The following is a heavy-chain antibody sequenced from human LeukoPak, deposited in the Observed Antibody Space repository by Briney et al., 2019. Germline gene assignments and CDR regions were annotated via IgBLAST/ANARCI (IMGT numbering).Heavy chain of an antibody. J-gene: IGHJ4*02. D-gene: IGHD6-13*01. Sequence: GGSLRLSCAGSGFTFSDFWMTWVRQAPGKGVVWVSRIRGDGGTTSYADSVKGRFTISRDNAENTLYLQMNSLRAEDTAVYYCVREIASAKWGQGTLVTVSS. CDR3: VREIASAK. V-gene: IGHV3-74*01. CDR1: GFTFSDFW. CDR2: IRGDGGTT.